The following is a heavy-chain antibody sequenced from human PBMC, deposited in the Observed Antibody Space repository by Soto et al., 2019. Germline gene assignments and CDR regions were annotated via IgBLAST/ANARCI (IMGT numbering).Heavy chain of an antibody. CDR1: GFTFSSYA. CDR2: ISYDGSNK. Sequence: QVQLVESGGGVVQPGRSLRLSCAASGFTFSSYAMHWVRQAPGKGLEWVAVISYDGSNKYYADSVKGRFTISRDNSKNTLYLQMNSLRAEDTAVYYCARLWLGLYYYYGMDVWGQRTTVTVSS. D-gene: IGHD6-19*01. CDR3: ARLWLGLYYYYGMDV. V-gene: IGHV3-30-3*01. J-gene: IGHJ6*02.